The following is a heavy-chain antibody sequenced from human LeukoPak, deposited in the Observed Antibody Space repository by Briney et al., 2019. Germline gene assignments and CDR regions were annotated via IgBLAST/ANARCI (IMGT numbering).Heavy chain of an antibody. CDR2: ISVNGGTT. CDR3: ARHSSGRQFDY. V-gene: IGHV3-23*01. J-gene: IGHJ4*02. Sequence: PGGSLRLSCAASGFPFSSYAMSGVRQAPGGGLDWVSAISVNGGTTYYADSVKGRFTISRDNSKNTLFLQMNSLRAEDTAVYYCARHSSGRQFDYWGQGTLVTVSS. D-gene: IGHD6-19*01. CDR1: GFPFSSYA.